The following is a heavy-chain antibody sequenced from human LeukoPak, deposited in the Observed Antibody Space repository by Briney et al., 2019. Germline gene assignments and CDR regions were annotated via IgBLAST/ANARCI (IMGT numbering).Heavy chain of an antibody. CDR3: AKHVRTSVWFFDF. D-gene: IGHD6-19*01. V-gene: IGHV3-23*01. CDR2: ISGSGLRT. J-gene: IGHJ4*02. Sequence: PGGSLRLPCAASGFTFSSDALSWVRQAPGKGLEWVSLISGSGLRTDYADSVKGRFTISRDNSKNTLYLQMNSLKAEDTAVYYCAKHVRTSVWFFDFWGQGTLVTVSS. CDR1: GFTFSSDA.